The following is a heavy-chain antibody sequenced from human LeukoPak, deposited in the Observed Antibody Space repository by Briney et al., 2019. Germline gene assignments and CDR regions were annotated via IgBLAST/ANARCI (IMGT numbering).Heavy chain of an antibody. CDR1: GFTFTTYW. Sequence: GGSLRLSCAASGFTFTTYWMHWVRQAPGKGLVWVSRINTDGSSASYADSVKGRFTISRDTAKDTLYLQMNSLRAEDTAVYYCARGDYAFDIWGQGTMVTVSS. D-gene: IGHD2-21*01. V-gene: IGHV3-74*01. CDR3: ARGDYAFDI. CDR2: INTDGSSA. J-gene: IGHJ3*02.